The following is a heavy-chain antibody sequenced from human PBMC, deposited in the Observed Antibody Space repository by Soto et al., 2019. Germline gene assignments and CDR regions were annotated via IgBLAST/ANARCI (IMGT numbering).Heavy chain of an antibody. Sequence: QMQLVESGGGAVQPGRSLRLSCAASGFTFSYYPMHWVRQAPGKGLEWVAVISFDGSNKYYADSVKGRFTISRDNSKHTLYLQMNSLRGEDTAVYYCARVPGDMVASLSIYPLDGREPLSDVDVWRQGTTVTVSS. CDR1: GFTFSYYP. V-gene: IGHV3-30*04. CDR3: ARVPGDMVASLSIYPLDGREPLSDVDV. J-gene: IGHJ6*02. CDR2: ISFDGSNK. D-gene: IGHD5-12*01.